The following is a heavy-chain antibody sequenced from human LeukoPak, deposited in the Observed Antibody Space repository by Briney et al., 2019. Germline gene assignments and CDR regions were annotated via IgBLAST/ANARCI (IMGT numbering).Heavy chain of an antibody. CDR2: VSYDEITK. CDR3: ARRYSGDSPLDY. CDR1: GFTFSSYS. J-gene: IGHJ4*02. V-gene: IGHV3-30-3*01. Sequence: PGRSLRLSCAASGFTFSSYSLYWVRQAPGKGLEWVALVSYDEITKYYADSVEGRFTISRDNSKNTLYLQMNSLRVEDTAVYYCARRYSGDSPLDYWGQGTLVTVSS. D-gene: IGHD4-17*01.